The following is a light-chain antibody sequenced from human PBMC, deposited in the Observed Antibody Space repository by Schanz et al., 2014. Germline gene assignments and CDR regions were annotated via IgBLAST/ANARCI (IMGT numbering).Light chain of an antibody. CDR3: QQSYNTPQT. V-gene: IGKV1D-13*01. J-gene: IGKJ2*01. CDR2: DAS. Sequence: AIQLTQSPSSLSASVGDRVTITCRASQGISSALAWYQQKPGKAPKLLIYDASSLESGVPSRFSGSGSGTDFTLTISSLQPEDFATYFCQQSYNTPQTFGQGTKLEIK. CDR1: QGISSA.